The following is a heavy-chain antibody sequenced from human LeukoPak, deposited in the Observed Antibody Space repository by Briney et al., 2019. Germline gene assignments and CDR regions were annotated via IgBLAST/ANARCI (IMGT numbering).Heavy chain of an antibody. D-gene: IGHD3-10*01. V-gene: IGHV1-18*01. J-gene: IGHJ5*02. CDR2: ISAYNGNT. CDR3: ARDRFMYYYGSGSIHWFDP. CDR1: GYTFTSYG. Sequence: ASVKVSCTASGYTFTSYGISWVRQAPGQGLEWMGWISAYNGNTNYAQKLQGRVTMTTDTSTSTAYMELRSLRSDDTAVYYCARDRFMYYYGSGSIHWFDPWGQGTLVTVSS.